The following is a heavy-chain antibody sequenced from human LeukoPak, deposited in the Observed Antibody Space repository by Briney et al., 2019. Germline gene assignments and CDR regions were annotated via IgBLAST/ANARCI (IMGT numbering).Heavy chain of an antibody. Sequence: ASVKVSCKASGHTLTVHYIHWVRQAPGQGLEWMGWINPNSGATNYAQKFQGRVTMTRDMSIRTAYMELSRLRSDDTAVYYCARGDFNFWNGYFYYWGQGTLVTVSS. CDR2: INPNSGAT. CDR3: ARGDFNFWNGYFYY. J-gene: IGHJ4*02. CDR1: GHTLTVHY. D-gene: IGHD3-3*01. V-gene: IGHV1-2*02.